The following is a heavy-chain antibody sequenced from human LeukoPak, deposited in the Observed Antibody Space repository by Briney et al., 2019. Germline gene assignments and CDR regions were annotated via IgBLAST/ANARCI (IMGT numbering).Heavy chain of an antibody. J-gene: IGHJ3*02. D-gene: IGHD2-2*01. Sequence: GGTLGLSCAASGFTFRIHCMSWVRQAPAKGLEWVANIKQDGSEKYYVDSVTGRFTISRDNAKNSLYLQMDSLRAEDTAVYYCARGEYQLPFDIWGQGTMVTVSS. CDR1: GFTFRIHC. CDR2: IKQDGSEK. V-gene: IGHV3-7*04. CDR3: ARGEYQLPFDI.